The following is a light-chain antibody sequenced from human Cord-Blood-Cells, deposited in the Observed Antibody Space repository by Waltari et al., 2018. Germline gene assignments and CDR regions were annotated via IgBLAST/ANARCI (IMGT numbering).Light chain of an antibody. CDR1: SIDVGGYNY. CDR3: SSYTSSSTLV. J-gene: IGLJ3*02. Sequence: QSALTQPASVSGSPGQSITISCTGTSIDVGGYNYFSWYQQPPGKAPKLMIYEVINRPSGVSNRFSGSKSGNTASLTISGLQAEDEADYYCSSYTSSSTLVFGGGTKLTVL. CDR2: EVI. V-gene: IGLV2-14*01.